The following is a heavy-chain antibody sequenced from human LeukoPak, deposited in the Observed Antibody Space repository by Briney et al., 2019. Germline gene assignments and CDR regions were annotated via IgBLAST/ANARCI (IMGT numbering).Heavy chain of an antibody. J-gene: IGHJ4*02. V-gene: IGHV3-7*03. CDR3: AKDRGTAKYYDILTGSLN. Sequence: GGSLRLSCAASGFTFSSYWMSWVRQAPGKGLEWVANIKQDGSEKYYVDSVKGRFTISRDNAKNSLYLQMNSLRAEDTAVYYCAKDRGTAKYYDILTGSLNWGQGTLVTVSS. D-gene: IGHD3-9*01. CDR1: GFTFSSYW. CDR2: IKQDGSEK.